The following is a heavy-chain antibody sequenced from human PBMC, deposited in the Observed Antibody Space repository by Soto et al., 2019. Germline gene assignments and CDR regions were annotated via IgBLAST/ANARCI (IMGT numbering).Heavy chain of an antibody. V-gene: IGHV3-23*01. CDR3: AKDKGSYPDAFDI. CDR2: ISGSSGST. Sequence: GGSLRLSCAASGFTFSSYAMRWVRQAPGKGLEWVSAISGSSGSTYYADSVKGRFTISRDNSKNTLYLQMNSLRAEDTAVYYCAKDKGSYPDAFDIWGQGTMVTVSS. D-gene: IGHD1-26*01. J-gene: IGHJ3*02. CDR1: GFTFSSYA.